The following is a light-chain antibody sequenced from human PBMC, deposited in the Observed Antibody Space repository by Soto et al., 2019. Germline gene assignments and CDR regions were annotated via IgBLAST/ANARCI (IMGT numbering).Light chain of an antibody. J-gene: IGKJ1*01. CDR2: AAS. V-gene: IGKV1-27*01. CDR3: QNYNSAPRT. Sequence: DIQMTQSPSSLSASIGDRVTISCRASQGISNDLAWYQQKPGKVPYLLIYAASTSHSGVPSRFRGSGSGTDCTLTISSLQLEDVATYYCQNYNSAPRTFGQGTKVDIK. CDR1: QGISND.